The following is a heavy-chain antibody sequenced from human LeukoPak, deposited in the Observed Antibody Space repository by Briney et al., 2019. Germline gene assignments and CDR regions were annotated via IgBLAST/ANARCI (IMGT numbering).Heavy chain of an antibody. CDR3: ARSDFWSGYYNY. D-gene: IGHD3-3*01. V-gene: IGHV4-4*07. Sequence: SETLSLTCTVSGGSISGYYWTWIRQPAGKGLEWIGRIYTSGSTNYNPSLKSRVTMSVDTSKNQFSLKLSSVTAADTAVYYCARSDFWSGYYNYWGQGTLVIVSS. J-gene: IGHJ4*02. CDR2: IYTSGST. CDR1: GGSISGYY.